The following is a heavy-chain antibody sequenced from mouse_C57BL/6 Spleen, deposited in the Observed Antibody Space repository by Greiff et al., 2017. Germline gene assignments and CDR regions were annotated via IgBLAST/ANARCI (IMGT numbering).Heavy chain of an antibody. Sequence: VKLMESGPGLVAPSQSLSITCTVSGFSLTSYAISWVRQPPGKGLEWLGVIWTGGGTNYNSALKSRLSISKDNSKSQVFLKMNSLQTDDTARYYCARNYYGSSETLDYWGQGTTLTVSS. CDR2: IWTGGGT. CDR3: ARNYYGSSETLDY. CDR1: GFSLTSYA. J-gene: IGHJ2*01. D-gene: IGHD1-1*01. V-gene: IGHV2-9-1*01.